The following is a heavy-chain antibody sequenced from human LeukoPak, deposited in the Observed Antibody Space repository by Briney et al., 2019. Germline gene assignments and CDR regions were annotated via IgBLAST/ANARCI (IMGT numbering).Heavy chain of an antibody. Sequence: GGSLRLSCAASGFTVSSNYMSWVRQAPGKGLEGVSVIYTGGSTYYADSVKGRFTISRDSSKNTLYLQMNSLRVEDTAVYYCARGLYSYGPDYYWGQGTLVTVSS. CDR2: IYTGGST. D-gene: IGHD5-18*01. CDR1: GFTVSSNY. V-gene: IGHV3-53*01. J-gene: IGHJ4*02. CDR3: ARGLYSYGPDYY.